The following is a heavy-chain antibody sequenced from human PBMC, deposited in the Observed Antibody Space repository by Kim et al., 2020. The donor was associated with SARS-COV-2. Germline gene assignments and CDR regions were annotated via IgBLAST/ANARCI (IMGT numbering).Heavy chain of an antibody. Sequence: GGSLRLSCAASGFTFSSYAMSWVRQAPGKGLEWVSAISGSGGSTYYADSVKGRFTISRDNSKNTLYLQMNSLRAEDTAVYYCAKAEWWSIAAAGPRLRRGWYFDLLGRGTLVTVSS. V-gene: IGHV3-23*01. D-gene: IGHD6-13*01. J-gene: IGHJ2*01. CDR3: AKAEWWSIAAAGPRLRRGWYFDL. CDR1: GFTFSSYA. CDR2: ISGSGGST.